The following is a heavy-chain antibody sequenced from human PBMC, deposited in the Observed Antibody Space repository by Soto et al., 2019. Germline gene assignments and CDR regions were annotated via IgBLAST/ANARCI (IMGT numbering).Heavy chain of an antibody. CDR3: VRDYYECSASYGFEF. CDR2: INPKSGGA. J-gene: IGHJ3*01. Sequence: QVHLVQSGAEVKKPGASVKVSCKASGYVFTGYYIHWVRQAPGQGLERMGWINPKSGGANIAPKFQGWVSLTRDTSISTTYMEVNRLTSNDTAVYYCVRDYYECSASYGFEFWGQGTPVTVAS. CDR1: GYVFTGYY. V-gene: IGHV1-2*04. D-gene: IGHD3-22*01.